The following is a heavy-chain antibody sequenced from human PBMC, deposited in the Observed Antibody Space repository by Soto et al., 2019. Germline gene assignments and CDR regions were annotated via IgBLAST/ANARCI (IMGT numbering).Heavy chain of an antibody. D-gene: IGHD3-10*01. CDR3: ARPVRDDYGSGSYLY. Sequence: SETLSLTCAVSGYSITNGYYWGWVRQPPGKGLEWIGSIYHSGSTYYNPSLKSRVTISVDTSKNQFSLKLSSVTAADTAVYYCARPVRDDYGSGSYLYWGQGTLVTVSS. V-gene: IGHV4-38-2*01. CDR1: GYSITNGYY. J-gene: IGHJ4*02. CDR2: IYHSGST.